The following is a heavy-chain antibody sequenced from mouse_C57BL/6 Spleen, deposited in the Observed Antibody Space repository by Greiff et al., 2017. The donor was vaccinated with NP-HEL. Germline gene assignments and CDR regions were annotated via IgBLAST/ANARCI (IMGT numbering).Heavy chain of an antibody. V-gene: IGHV3-1*01. CDR1: GYSITSGYD. D-gene: IGHD1-1*01. CDR2: ISYSGST. Sequence: EVKLMESGPGMVKPSQSLSLTCTVTGYSITSGYDWHWIRHFPGNKLEWMGYISYSGSTNYNPTLKSRISITQDTSKNHFFLKLNSVTTEDTATYYCARSYDWYFDVWGTGTTVTVSS. CDR3: ARSYDWYFDV. J-gene: IGHJ1*03.